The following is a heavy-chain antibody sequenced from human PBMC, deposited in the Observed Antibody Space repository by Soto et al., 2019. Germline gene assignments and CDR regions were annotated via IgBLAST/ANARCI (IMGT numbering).Heavy chain of an antibody. J-gene: IGHJ3*02. CDR3: ARQGGPYDYDILTGYDPDAFDI. CDR1: GGCISSRSYY. V-gene: IGHV4-39*01. D-gene: IGHD3-9*01. Sequence: SETLSLTCTVSGGCISSRSYYWGWIRQPPGKGLEWIGSIYYSGSTYYNPSLKSRVTISVDTSKNQFSLKLSSVTAADTAVYYCARQGGPYDYDILTGYDPDAFDIWGQGTMVTVSS. CDR2: IYYSGST.